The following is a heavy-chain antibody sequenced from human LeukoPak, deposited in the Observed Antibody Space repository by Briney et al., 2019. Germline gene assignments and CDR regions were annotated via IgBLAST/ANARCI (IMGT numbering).Heavy chain of an antibody. D-gene: IGHD5-24*01. J-gene: IGHJ4*02. CDR1: GYSFTSYW. CDR2: IYPGDSDT. Sequence: GESLKISCKGSGYSFTSYWSGWVRQMPGKGLEWMGIIYPGDSDTRYSPSFQGQVTISAEKSICTAYLQWSSLKASDTALYYCASRKKGMATAGFDYWGQGTLVTVSS. CDR3: ASRKKGMATAGFDY. V-gene: IGHV5-51*01.